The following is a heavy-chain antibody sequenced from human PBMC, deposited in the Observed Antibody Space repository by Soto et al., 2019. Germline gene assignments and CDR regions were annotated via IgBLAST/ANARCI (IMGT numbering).Heavy chain of an antibody. CDR3: AREGFRWLQSRVYFYL. CDR2: IWYDGSNK. J-gene: IGHJ2*01. D-gene: IGHD5-12*01. V-gene: IGHV3-33*01. CDR1: GFTFSSYG. Sequence: QVQLVESGGGVVQPGRSLRLSCAASGFTFSSYGMHWVRQAPGKGLEWVAVIWYDGSNKYYADSVKGRFTISRDNSKNTLYLQMKRLMAEDTAVYYCAREGFRWLQSRVYFYLWGRGTLVTVSS.